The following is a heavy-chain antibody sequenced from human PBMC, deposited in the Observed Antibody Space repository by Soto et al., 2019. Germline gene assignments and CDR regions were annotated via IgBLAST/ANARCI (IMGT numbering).Heavy chain of an antibody. V-gene: IGHV1-3*01. J-gene: IGHJ4*02. Sequence: ASVKVSCKASGYTFTSYAMHWVRQAPGQRLEWMGWINAGSGNTKYSQKFQGRVTITRDTSASTAYMELSSLRSEDTAVYYCARSLDSSGYEFDYWGQGTLVTVSS. CDR3: ARSLDSSGYEFDY. CDR2: INAGSGNT. CDR1: GYTFTSYA. D-gene: IGHD3-22*01.